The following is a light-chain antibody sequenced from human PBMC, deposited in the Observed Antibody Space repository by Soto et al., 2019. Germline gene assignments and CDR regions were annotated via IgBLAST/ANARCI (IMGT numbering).Light chain of an antibody. J-gene: IGKJ1*01. V-gene: IGKV3-15*01. CDR1: HSVSNN. CDR2: GAS. Sequence: EIVLTQSPDTLSVSPGEGATLSCRASHSVSNNLAWYQHRPGQTPRLLIYGASTRVTGIPARFSGSGSGTEFSLTISSPQSDDSAVYYCQHYNDWPPTWAFGPGTKVQI. CDR3: QHYNDWPPTWA.